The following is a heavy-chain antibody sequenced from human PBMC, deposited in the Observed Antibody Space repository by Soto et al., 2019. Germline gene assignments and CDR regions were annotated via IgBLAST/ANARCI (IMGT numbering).Heavy chain of an antibody. CDR3: ASNIAAADYGMDV. J-gene: IGHJ6*02. Sequence: SETLSLTCAVYGGSFSGYYWSWIRQPPGKGLEWIGEINHSGSTNYNPSLKSRVTISVDTSKNQFSLKLSSVTAADTAVYYCASNIAAADYGMDVWGQGTTVTVSS. CDR2: INHSGST. CDR1: GGSFSGYY. D-gene: IGHD6-13*01. V-gene: IGHV4-34*01.